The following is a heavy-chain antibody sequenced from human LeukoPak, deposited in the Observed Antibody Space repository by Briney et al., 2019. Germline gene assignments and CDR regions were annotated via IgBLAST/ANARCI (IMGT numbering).Heavy chain of an antibody. J-gene: IGHJ5*02. CDR3: ARDLRKYYYDSSGHDNWFDP. Sequence: HPGGSLRLSCAASGFTFNSYWMHCVRQAPGKGLVWVSRINSDGSSTSHADSVKGRFTISRDNAKNTLYLQMNSLRAEDTAVYYCARDLRKYYYDSSGHDNWFDPWGQGTPVTVSS. CDR1: GFTFNSYW. V-gene: IGHV3-74*01. D-gene: IGHD3-22*01. CDR2: INSDGSST.